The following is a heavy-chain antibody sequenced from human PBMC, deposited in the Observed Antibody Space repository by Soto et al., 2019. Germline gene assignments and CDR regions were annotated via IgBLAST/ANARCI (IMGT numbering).Heavy chain of an antibody. D-gene: IGHD3-16*01. CDR2: INPNSGGT. V-gene: IGHV1-2*02. CDR1: GYSFTGYY. J-gene: IGHJ6*02. CDR3: ARGEKEVWSNYYYSVMDV. Sequence: ASVKVSCKASGYSFTGYYFHWVRQAPGQGLEWMGWINPNSGGTYYAQKSQDRVTMTRDTSMSTAYMELRWLTSDDTALYYCARGEKEVWSNYYYSVMDVWGQGTTVTVSS.